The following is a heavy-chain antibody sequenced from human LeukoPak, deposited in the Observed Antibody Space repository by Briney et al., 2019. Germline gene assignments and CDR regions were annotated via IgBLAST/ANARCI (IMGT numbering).Heavy chain of an antibody. CDR3: ARRQEGHDY. CDR1: GVSIAKTFYY. V-gene: IGHV4-61*02. CDR2: IYTTGGT. J-gene: IGHJ4*02. Sequence: TSQTLSLTCTVSGVSIAKTFYYWNWLRQPAGKGLERIGRIYTTGGTDYNPSLKSRVTISLDTAKNQFSLKMTSVTAADTAVYYCARRQEGHDYWGQGTLVTVSS.